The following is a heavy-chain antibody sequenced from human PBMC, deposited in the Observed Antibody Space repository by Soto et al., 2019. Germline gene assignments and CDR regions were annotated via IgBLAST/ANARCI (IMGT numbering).Heavy chain of an antibody. J-gene: IGHJ3*02. CDR3: ARVYYGGNSAAFDI. V-gene: IGHV4-31*03. CDR1: GGSISSGGYY. CDR2: IYYSGST. D-gene: IGHD4-17*01. Sequence: KTXETLSLTCTVSGGSISSGGYYWSWIRQHPGKGLEWIGYIYYSGSTYYNPSLKSRVTISVDTSKNQFSLKLSSVTAADTAVYYCARVYYGGNSAAFDIWGQGTMVTVSS.